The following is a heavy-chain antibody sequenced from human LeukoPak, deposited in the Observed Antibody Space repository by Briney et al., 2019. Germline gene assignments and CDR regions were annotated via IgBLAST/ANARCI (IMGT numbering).Heavy chain of an antibody. CDR2: INHSGST. CDR1: GGSFSGYY. CDR3: ARGRIVVVPDAIKLYDY. D-gene: IGHD2-2*01. Sequence: PSETLSLTCAVYGGSFSGYYWSWIRQPPGKGLEWVGEINHSGSTNYNPSLKSRVTISVDTSKNQFSLKLSSVTAADTAVYDCARGRIVVVPDAIKLYDYWGQGTLVTVSS. J-gene: IGHJ4*02. V-gene: IGHV4-34*01.